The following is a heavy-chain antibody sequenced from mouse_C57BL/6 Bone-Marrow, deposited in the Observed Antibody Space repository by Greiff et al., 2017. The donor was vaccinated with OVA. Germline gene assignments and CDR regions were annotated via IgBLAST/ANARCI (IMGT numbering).Heavy chain of an antibody. Sequence: EVKVVESGGGLVKPGGSLKLSCAASGFTFSSYAMSWVRQTPEKRLEWVATISDGGSYTYYPDNVKGRFTISRDNAKNNLYLQMSHLKSEDTAMYYCARGSLSTMVTYYARDYWGQGTSVTVSS. D-gene: IGHD2-2*01. CDR2: ISDGGSYT. J-gene: IGHJ4*01. V-gene: IGHV5-4*03. CDR1: GFTFSSYA. CDR3: ARGSLSTMVTYYARDY.